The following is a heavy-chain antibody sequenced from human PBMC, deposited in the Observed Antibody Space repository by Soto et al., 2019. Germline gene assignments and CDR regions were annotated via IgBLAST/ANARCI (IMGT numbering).Heavy chain of an antibody. D-gene: IGHD3-22*01. Sequence: QVQLVQSGAEVKKPGASVKVSCKASGYTFTSYAMHWVRQAPGQRLEWMGWINAGNGNTKYSQMFQGSVTITRDTSASTAYMALSSLRSEDTAVYYCARSYYYDSSGYSSFYYYYGMDVWGQGTTVTVSS. CDR1: GYTFTSYA. V-gene: IGHV1-3*01. CDR3: ARSYYYDSSGYSSFYYYYGMDV. CDR2: INAGNGNT. J-gene: IGHJ6*02.